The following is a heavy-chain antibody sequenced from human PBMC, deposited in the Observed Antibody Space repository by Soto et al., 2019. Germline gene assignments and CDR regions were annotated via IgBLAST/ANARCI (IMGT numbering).Heavy chain of an antibody. Sequence: QVQLVESGGGVVKPGGTLRLSCVASGFTFSDYYMNWIRQTPGKGLEWLSYISSTSTYTDYADSVKGRFTISRDNAKNSLYLQMVSLRADDTAIYYCARDRVSAFFDYWGQGTLVTVSS. J-gene: IGHJ4*02. CDR1: GFTFSDYY. V-gene: IGHV3-11*06. CDR2: ISSTSTYT. CDR3: ARDRVSAFFDY.